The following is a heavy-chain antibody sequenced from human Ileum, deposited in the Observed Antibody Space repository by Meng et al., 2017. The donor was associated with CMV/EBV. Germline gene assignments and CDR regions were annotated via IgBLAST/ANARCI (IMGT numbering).Heavy chain of an antibody. J-gene: IGHJ4*02. Sequence: LTCSVSGGSLSDHYWSWIRQPPGKGLEWIANIYYIGNTNYNPSLMSRVTISLDTSKNQFSLKLNSVTAADTAVYYCARERFRDFEYWGQGTLVTVSS. V-gene: IGHV4-59*11. CDR2: IYYIGNT. CDR3: ARERFRDFEY. CDR1: GGSLSDHY. D-gene: IGHD3-3*01.